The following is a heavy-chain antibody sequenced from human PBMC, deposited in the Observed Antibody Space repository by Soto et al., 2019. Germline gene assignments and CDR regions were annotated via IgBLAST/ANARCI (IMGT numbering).Heavy chain of an antibody. CDR1: GFTFSSYW. V-gene: IGHV3-74*01. D-gene: IGHD2-21*02. CDR3: ARVADGDWGVFHY. CDR2: INSDGSTT. J-gene: IGHJ4*02. Sequence: EVQLVESGGGLVQPGGSLRLSCEASGFTFSSYWMHWVRQAPGKGLVWVSRINSDGSTTSYADSVKGRFTISRDNAKNTLYLQMNSLRAEDTAVYCCARVADGDWGVFHYWGQGTLVTVSS.